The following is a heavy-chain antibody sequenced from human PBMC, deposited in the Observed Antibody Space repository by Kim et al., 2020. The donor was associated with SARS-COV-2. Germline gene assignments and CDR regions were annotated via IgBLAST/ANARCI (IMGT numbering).Heavy chain of an antibody. CDR3: ATIVSPESYSGSYLDAFDI. Sequence: ASVKVSCKVSGYTLTELSMHWVRQAPGKGLEWMGGFDPEDGETIYAQKFQGRVTMTEDTSTDTAYMELSSLRSEDTAVYYCATIVSPESYSGSYLDAFDIWGQGTMVTVSS. CDR1: GYTLTELS. CDR2: FDPEDGET. V-gene: IGHV1-24*01. J-gene: IGHJ3*02. D-gene: IGHD1-26*01.